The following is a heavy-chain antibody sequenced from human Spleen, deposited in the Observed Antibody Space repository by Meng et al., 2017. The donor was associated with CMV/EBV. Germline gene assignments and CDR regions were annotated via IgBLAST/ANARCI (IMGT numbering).Heavy chain of an antibody. CDR3: ARGAGSAWPRPYFDS. CDR1: GFTFSSFE. D-gene: IGHD6-19*01. CDR2: ISGSTGTI. J-gene: IGHJ4*02. V-gene: IGHV3-48*03. Sequence: GESLKISCAASGFTFSSFEMNWVRQAPGKGLEWVSYISGSTGTIYYADSVKGRFTISRDNAENSLYLQMKSLTAEDTAVYYCARGAGSAWPRPYFDSWGQGTLVTVSS.